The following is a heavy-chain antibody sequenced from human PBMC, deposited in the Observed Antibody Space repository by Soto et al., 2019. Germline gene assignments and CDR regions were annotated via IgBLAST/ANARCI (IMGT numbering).Heavy chain of an antibody. J-gene: IGHJ4*02. V-gene: IGHV3-30-3*01. Sequence: GGSLRLSCAASGFTFSSYAMHWVRQAPGKGLEWVAAISYDGSNKYYADSVKGRFTISRDNSKNTLYLQMNSLRAEDTAVYYCARELVPAATLGYYDYWGQETLVTVSS. CDR2: ISYDGSNK. CDR3: ARELVPAATLGYYDY. CDR1: GFTFSSYA. D-gene: IGHD2-2*01.